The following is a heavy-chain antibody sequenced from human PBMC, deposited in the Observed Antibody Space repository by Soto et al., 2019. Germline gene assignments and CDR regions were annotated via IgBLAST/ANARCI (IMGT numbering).Heavy chain of an antibody. CDR3: ARGLDIVVVVAADYYYYGMDV. J-gene: IGHJ6*02. CDR2: IIPIFGTA. D-gene: IGHD2-15*01. CDR1: GGTFSSYA. V-gene: IGHV1-69*01. Sequence: QVQLVQSGAEVKKPGSSVKVSCKASGGTFSSYAISWVRQAPGQGLEWMGGIIPIFGTANYAQKFQGRATITADESTSTAYMELSSLRSEDTAVYYCARGLDIVVVVAADYYYYGMDVWGQGTTVTVSS.